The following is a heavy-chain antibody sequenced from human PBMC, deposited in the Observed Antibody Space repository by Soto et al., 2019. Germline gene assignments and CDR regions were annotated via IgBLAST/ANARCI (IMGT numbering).Heavy chain of an antibody. Sequence: GGSLRLSCAASGFTFSSYGMHWVRQAPGKGLEWVAVIWYDGSNKYYADSVKGRFTISRDNSKNTLYLQMNSLRDEDTAVYYCVRRMKGIAGFFDYWGPGHLVTVSS. V-gene: IGHV3-33*01. CDR3: VRRMKGIAGFFDY. J-gene: IGHJ4*02. D-gene: IGHD6-13*01. CDR1: GFTFSSYG. CDR2: IWYDGSNK.